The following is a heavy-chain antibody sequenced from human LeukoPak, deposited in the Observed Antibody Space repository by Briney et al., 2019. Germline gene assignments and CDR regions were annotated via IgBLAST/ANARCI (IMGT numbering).Heavy chain of an antibody. Sequence: TGGSLRLSCAASGFTFSSYAMSWVRQAPGKGLEWVSAISGSGGSTYYADSVKGRFTISRDNSKNTLYLQMNSLRAEDTAVYYCAKLGYCSSTSCYDLDYWGQGTLVTVSS. CDR1: GFTFSSYA. D-gene: IGHD2-2*01. CDR2: ISGSGGST. CDR3: AKLGYCSSTSCYDLDY. J-gene: IGHJ4*02. V-gene: IGHV3-23*01.